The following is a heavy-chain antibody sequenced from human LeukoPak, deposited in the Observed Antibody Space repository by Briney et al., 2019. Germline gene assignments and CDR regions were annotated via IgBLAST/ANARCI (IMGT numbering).Heavy chain of an antibody. CDR1: GYTFSTYS. D-gene: IGHD6-19*01. CDR2: ISVYNGNT. CDR3: ARVLRIAVAGGLGAFDI. Sequence: ASVKVSCKASGYTFSTYSLSWVRQAPGQGLEWMGWISVYNGNTNYAQKFQGRVTMTTDTSTSTAYMELRSLRSDDTAVYYCARVLRIAVAGGLGAFDIWGQGTMVTVSS. V-gene: IGHV1-18*01. J-gene: IGHJ3*02.